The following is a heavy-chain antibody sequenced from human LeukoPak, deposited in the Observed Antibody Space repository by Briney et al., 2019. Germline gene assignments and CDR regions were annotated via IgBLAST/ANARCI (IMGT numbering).Heavy chain of an antibody. CDR3: ARGRGATLGQYYFDY. Sequence: GGSLRLSCAASGFTFSPLGMNWVRQAPGRGLEWVSYISSGSSTTYYADSVKGRFTISRDNAKNSLYLQMNSLRDEDTAVYYCARGRGATLGQYYFDYWGQGTLVTVS. D-gene: IGHD1-26*01. J-gene: IGHJ4*02. CDR1: GFTFSPLG. V-gene: IGHV3-48*02. CDR2: ISSGSSTT.